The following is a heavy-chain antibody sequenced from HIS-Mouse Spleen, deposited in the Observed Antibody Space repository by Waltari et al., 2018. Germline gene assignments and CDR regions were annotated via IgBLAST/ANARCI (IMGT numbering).Heavy chain of an antibody. CDR3: AREIPYSSSWYDWYFDL. D-gene: IGHD6-13*01. Sequence: QLPLPESGPGLVKPSETLSLTCTAPGCSLSSTSYYWGWIRQPPGKGLEWIGSIYYSGGTYYNPSLKSRVTISVDTSKNQFSLKLSSVTAADTAVYYCAREIPYSSSWYDWYFDLWGRGTLVTVSS. J-gene: IGHJ2*01. CDR2: IYYSGGT. V-gene: IGHV4-39*07. CDR1: GCSLSSTSYY.